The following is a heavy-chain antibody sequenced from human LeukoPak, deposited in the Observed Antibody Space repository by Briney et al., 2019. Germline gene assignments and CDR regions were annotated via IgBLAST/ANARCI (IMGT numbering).Heavy chain of an antibody. CDR1: GFTFSSYG. Sequence: NPGGSLRLSCAASGFTFSSYGMSWVRQPPGKGLEWIGEINHSGSTNYNPSLKSRVTISVDTSKNQFSLKLSSVTAADTAVYYCARGVVIAPQTFDYWGQGTLVTVSS. CDR3: ARGVVIAPQTFDY. CDR2: INHSGST. V-gene: IGHV4-34*01. J-gene: IGHJ4*02. D-gene: IGHD2-21*01.